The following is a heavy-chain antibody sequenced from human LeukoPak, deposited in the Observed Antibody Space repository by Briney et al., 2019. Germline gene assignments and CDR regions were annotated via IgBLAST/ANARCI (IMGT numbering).Heavy chain of an antibody. Sequence: PSETLSLTCTVSGRSISSHYWSWIRPPPGKGLEWIGYIYYSGSTNYNPSLKSRVTISVDTSKNQFSLKLSPVTAADTAVYYCARLGGYCSSTSCYRYYYYYMDVWGKGTTVTVSS. J-gene: IGHJ6*03. CDR2: IYYSGST. V-gene: IGHV4-59*08. D-gene: IGHD2-2*03. CDR1: GRSISSHY. CDR3: ARLGGYCSSTSCYRYYYYYMDV.